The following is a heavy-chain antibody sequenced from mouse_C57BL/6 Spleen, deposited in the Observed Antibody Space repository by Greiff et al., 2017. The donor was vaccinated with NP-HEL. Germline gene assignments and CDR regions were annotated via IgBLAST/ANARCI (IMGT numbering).Heavy chain of an antibody. D-gene: IGHD2-1*01. CDR3: TSDYGNYFFDC. J-gene: IGHJ2*01. CDR1: GFTFSSYA. V-gene: IGHV5-9-1*02. Sequence: EVKLQESGEGLVKPGGSLKLSCAASGFTFSSYAMSWVRQTPEKRLEWVAYISSGGDYIYYADTVKGRFTISRDNARNTLYLQMSSLKSEDTAMYYCTSDYGNYFFDCWGQGTTLTVSS. CDR2: ISSGGDYI.